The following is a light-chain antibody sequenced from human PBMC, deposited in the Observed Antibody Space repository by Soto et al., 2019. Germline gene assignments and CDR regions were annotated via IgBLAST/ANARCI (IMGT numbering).Light chain of an antibody. CDR3: HQRQSWPRT. Sequence: IILTQSPCTLSLSPGEGATLSCRASQSVGGTFLAWYQQKGGKAPRLLIYIASNRDGGVPARFSGSGSGTDFTLTISDVEPEDFAVYYCHQRQSWPRTFGQGTKVDIK. CDR1: QSVGGTF. CDR2: IAS. J-gene: IGKJ1*01. V-gene: IGKV3-11*01.